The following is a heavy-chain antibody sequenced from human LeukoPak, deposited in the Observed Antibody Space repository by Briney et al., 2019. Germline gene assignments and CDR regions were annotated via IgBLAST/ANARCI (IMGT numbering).Heavy chain of an antibody. CDR3: ARVPAFYYGDYWTSSNYFDY. Sequence: SETLSLTRAVSGGSISTTHWWSWVRQPPGKGLEWIGEIFQSGRTNYNPSLKSRVIISQDKSTNQFSLTLSSVTAADTAVYYCARVPAFYYGDYWTSSNYFDYWGQGTLVTVSS. D-gene: IGHD4-17*01. J-gene: IGHJ4*02. V-gene: IGHV4-4*02. CDR2: IFQSGRT. CDR1: GGSISTTHW.